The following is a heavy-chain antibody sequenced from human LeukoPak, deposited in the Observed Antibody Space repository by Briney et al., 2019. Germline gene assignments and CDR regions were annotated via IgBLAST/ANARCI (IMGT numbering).Heavy chain of an antibody. CDR2: NNYNGIT. CDR3: ARQGNWNLDY. D-gene: IGHD1-1*01. Sequence: PSETLSLTCTVSGGSISSYYWSWIRQPPGKGLEWIGYNNYNGITNYNPSLKSRVTISVDTFKNQFSLKLTSVTAADTAIYYCARQGNWNLDYWGQGTLVTVSS. V-gene: IGHV4-59*08. J-gene: IGHJ4*02. CDR1: GGSISSYY.